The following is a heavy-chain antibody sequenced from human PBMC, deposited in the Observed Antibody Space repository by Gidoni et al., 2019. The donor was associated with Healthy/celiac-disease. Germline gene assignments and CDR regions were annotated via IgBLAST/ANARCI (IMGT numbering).Heavy chain of an antibody. J-gene: IGHJ4*02. D-gene: IGHD1-26*01. Sequence: EVQLVESGGGLVQPGRSLRLSCAASGFTFDDYAMHWVRQAPGKGREWVSGISWNSGSIGYADSVKGRFTISRDNAKNSLYLQMNSLRAEDTALYYCAKATWERRGIGGFDYWGQGTLVTVSS. CDR1: GFTFDDYA. CDR2: ISWNSGSI. V-gene: IGHV3-9*01. CDR3: AKATWERRGIGGFDY.